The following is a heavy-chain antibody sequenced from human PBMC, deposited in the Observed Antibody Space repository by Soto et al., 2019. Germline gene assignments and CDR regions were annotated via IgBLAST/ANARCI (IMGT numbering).Heavy chain of an antibody. CDR1: AFTVYY. V-gene: IGHV1-2*02. CDR2: INPNTGVT. D-gene: IGHD6-13*01. J-gene: IGHJ3*02. CDR3: ALERQLNSPSDGFDI. Sequence: QVQLIQSGAEVKKPGASMKVSCKASAFTVYYLHWVRQAPGQGLEWMGRINPNTGVTDYAQRFQGRVTMTSDTSITTAFMDLSNGDFDDTDVYYCALERQLNSPSDGFDIWGQGTMVTVSS.